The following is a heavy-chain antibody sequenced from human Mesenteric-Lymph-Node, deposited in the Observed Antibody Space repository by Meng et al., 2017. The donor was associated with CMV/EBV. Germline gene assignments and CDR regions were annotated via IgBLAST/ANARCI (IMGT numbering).Heavy chain of an antibody. Sequence: SETLSLTCAVYGGSFSGYYWSWIRQPPGKGLEWIGEINHSGSTNYNPSLKSRVTISVDTSKNQFSLKLSSATAADTAVYYCARSGNSFRDFDYWGQGTLVTVSS. J-gene: IGHJ4*02. CDR2: INHSGST. CDR1: GGSFSGYY. V-gene: IGHV4-34*01. D-gene: IGHD5-18*01. CDR3: ARSGNSFRDFDY.